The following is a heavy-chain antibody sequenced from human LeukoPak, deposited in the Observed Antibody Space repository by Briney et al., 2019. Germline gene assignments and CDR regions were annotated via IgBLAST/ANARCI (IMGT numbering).Heavy chain of an antibody. CDR1: GYTFTSYA. Sequence: ASVKVSCKASGYTFTSYAMHWVRQAPGQRLEWMGWINAGNGNTKYSQKFQGRVTITGDTSASTAYMELSSLRSEDTAVYYCARAVMAAAGIRYWGQGTLVTVSS. CDR3: ARAVMAAAGIRY. V-gene: IGHV1-3*01. CDR2: INAGNGNT. J-gene: IGHJ4*02. D-gene: IGHD6-13*01.